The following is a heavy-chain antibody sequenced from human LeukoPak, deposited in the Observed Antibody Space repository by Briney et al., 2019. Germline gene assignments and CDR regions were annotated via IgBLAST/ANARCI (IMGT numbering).Heavy chain of an antibody. V-gene: IGHV4-34*01. D-gene: IGHD1-26*01. Sequence: SETLSLTCAVYGGSFSNYYWSWIRQPPGKGLEWIGEINHSGSTSYNPSPKSRVTISVDTSKNQFSLKLRSVTAADTAVYYCARGGLKWELLPARARKSYYFDYWGQGTLVTVSS. CDR2: INHSGST. J-gene: IGHJ4*02. CDR1: GGSFSNYY. CDR3: ARGGLKWELLPARARKSYYFDY.